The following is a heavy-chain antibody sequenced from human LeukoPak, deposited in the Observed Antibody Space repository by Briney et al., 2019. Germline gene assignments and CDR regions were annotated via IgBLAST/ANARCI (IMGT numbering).Heavy chain of an antibody. CDR3: ARDQRSLFDV. J-gene: IGHJ4*02. CDR2: IYSGGNT. Sequence: SETLSLTCAVYGGSFSGYYWGWIRQPPGKGLEWIASIYSGGNTFYNPSLKSRVTISIDTSKKQFSLKLTSVTAADTAVYYCARDQRSLFDVWGQGSLVTVSS. V-gene: IGHV4-34*01. D-gene: IGHD1-26*01. CDR1: GGSFSGYY.